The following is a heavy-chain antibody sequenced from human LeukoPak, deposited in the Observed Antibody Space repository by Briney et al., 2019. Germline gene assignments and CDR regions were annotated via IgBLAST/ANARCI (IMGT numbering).Heavy chain of an antibody. CDR3: ARAYCSGGNCYWYFDL. Sequence: GGSLRLSCAASGFTVSSNYMSWVRQAPGKGLEWVSVIYSCGSTYYADSVKGRFTISRDNAKNSLYLQMNSLRAEDTAVYYCARAYCSGGNCYWYFDLWGRGTLVTVSS. J-gene: IGHJ2*01. CDR2: IYSCGST. D-gene: IGHD2-15*01. V-gene: IGHV3-66*01. CDR1: GFTVSSNY.